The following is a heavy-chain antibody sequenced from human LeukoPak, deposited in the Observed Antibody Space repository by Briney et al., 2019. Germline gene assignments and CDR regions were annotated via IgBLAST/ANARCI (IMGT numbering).Heavy chain of an antibody. CDR3: ARGVVIAPQTFDY. J-gene: IGHJ4*02. D-gene: IGHD2-21*01. Sequence: SETLSLTCTVSGESISGFYWTWIRQPPGKGLEWIGYIYYSGSTNYNPFLKSRVTISVDTSKNQFSLKLSSVTAADTAVYYCARGVVIAPQTFDYWGQGTLVTVSS. CDR1: GESISGFY. CDR2: IYYSGST. V-gene: IGHV4-59*01.